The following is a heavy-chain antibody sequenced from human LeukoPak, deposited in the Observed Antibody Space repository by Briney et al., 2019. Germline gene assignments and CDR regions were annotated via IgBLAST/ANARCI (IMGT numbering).Heavy chain of an antibody. J-gene: IGHJ4*02. CDR1: RFTSSNFW. CDR3: VRDRSRTTVTRFDS. V-gene: IGHV3-7*01. Sequence: PGGSLRLSCVASSRFTSSNFWMIWVRQAPGKGLEWVANINEDGSEKNYVDSVKGRFTISRDNAKNSLYLQMNSLRAEDTAVYYCVRDRSRTTVTRFDSWGQGTLVTVSS. D-gene: IGHD4-17*01. CDR2: INEDGSEK.